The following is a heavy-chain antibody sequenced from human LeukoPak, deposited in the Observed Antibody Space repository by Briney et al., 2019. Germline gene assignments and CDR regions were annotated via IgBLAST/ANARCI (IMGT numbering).Heavy chain of an antibody. D-gene: IGHD3-10*01. CDR1: GFRFSSYS. CDR3: AKVGTGNQYGSGDFDL. CDR2: ISSSSSSI. V-gene: IGHV3-21*01. Sequence: GGSLRLSCVAPGFRFSSYSMNWVRQAPGKAPQWVSAISSSSSSIKYADSVKGRFTISRDNAKSSVYLEMNNLRVEDTAVYCCAKVGTGNQYGSGDFDLWGQGSLVTVSS. J-gene: IGHJ4*02.